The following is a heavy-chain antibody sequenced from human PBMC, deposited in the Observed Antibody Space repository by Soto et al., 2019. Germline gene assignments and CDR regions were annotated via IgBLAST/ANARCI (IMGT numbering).Heavy chain of an antibody. CDR1: GFTFSSYA. V-gene: IGHV3-30-3*01. D-gene: IGHD6-19*01. CDR2: ISYDGSNK. Sequence: QPGGSLRLSCAASGFTFSSYAMHWVRQAPGKRLEWVAVISYDGSNKYYADSVKGRFTISRDNSKNTLYLQMNSLRAEDTAVYYCARDGAGYSSGWYGRPIYGMDVWGQGTTVTVSS. CDR3: ARDGAGYSSGWYGRPIYGMDV. J-gene: IGHJ6*02.